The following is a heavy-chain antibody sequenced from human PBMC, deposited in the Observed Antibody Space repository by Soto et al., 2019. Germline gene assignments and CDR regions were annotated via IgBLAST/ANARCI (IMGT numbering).Heavy chain of an antibody. J-gene: IGHJ4*02. CDR2: VNTIVSMS. Sequence: QVQLVQSGAEVKRPGSSVKVSCKASGDTFYFYSINWVRQAPGLGLEWMGRVNTIVSMSNYAQKFQGRVTMTANKSTSTAYMERSSLRSEDTAIYYCASSYGSGYRAFDYWGQEALVTVSS. V-gene: IGHV1-69*02. D-gene: IGHD3-10*01. CDR1: GDTFYFYS. CDR3: ASSYGSGYRAFDY.